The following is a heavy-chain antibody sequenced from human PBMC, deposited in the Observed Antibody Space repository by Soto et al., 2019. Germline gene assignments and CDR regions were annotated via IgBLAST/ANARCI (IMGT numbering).Heavy chain of an antibody. Sequence: VSCKASGFTFTSSAMQWVRQARGQRLEWIGWIVVGSGNTNYAQKFQERVTITRDMSTSTAYMELSSLRSEDTAVYYCAAXXXXXXXXDXSVYFXYXXXGTLVTVSS. J-gene: IGHJ4*02. CDR3: AAXXXXXXXXDXSVYFXY. CDR2: IVVGSGNT. CDR1: GFTFTSSA. D-gene: IGHD5-18*01. V-gene: IGHV1-58*02.